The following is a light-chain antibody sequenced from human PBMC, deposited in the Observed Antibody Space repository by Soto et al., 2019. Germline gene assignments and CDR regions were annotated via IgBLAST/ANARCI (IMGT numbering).Light chain of an antibody. Sequence: QSALTQPRSVSGSPGQSVTISCTGTSSNVGDYNYVSWYQQHPGKAPKVMIYDVTKRPAGVPDRFSGSKSGNSASLTISGLQAEDEADYYCCSYAGNYIYVFGTGTKVTVX. J-gene: IGLJ1*01. CDR2: DVT. CDR3: CSYAGNYIYV. V-gene: IGLV2-11*01. CDR1: SSNVGDYNY.